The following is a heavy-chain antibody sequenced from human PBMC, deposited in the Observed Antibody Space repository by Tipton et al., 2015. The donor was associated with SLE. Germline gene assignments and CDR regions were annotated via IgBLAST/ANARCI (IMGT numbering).Heavy chain of an antibody. CDR2: ISSSSSYI. V-gene: IGHV3-21*01. CDR3: ARAECSGGSCFFDY. Sequence: SLRLSCAASGFTFSVYSMNWVRQAPGKGLEWLSSISSSSSYIYYADSVKGRFTISRDNAKNSLYLQMNSLRAEDTAVYYCARAECSGGSCFFDYWGQGTLVTVSS. D-gene: IGHD2-15*01. J-gene: IGHJ4*02. CDR1: GFTFSVYS.